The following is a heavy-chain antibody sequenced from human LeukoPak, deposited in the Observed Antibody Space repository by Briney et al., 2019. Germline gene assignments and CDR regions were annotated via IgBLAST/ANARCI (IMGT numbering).Heavy chain of an antibody. V-gene: IGHV4-61*02. J-gene: IGHJ3*02. CDR3: ARVGSSGQDAFDI. CDR1: GGSISSGSYY. Sequence: TLSLTCTVSGGSISSGSYYWSWIRQPAGKGLEWIGRIYTSGSTNYNPSLKSRVTISVDTSKNQFSLKLSSVTAADTAVYYCARVGSSGQDAFDIWGQGTMVTVSS. D-gene: IGHD3-22*01. CDR2: IYTSGST.